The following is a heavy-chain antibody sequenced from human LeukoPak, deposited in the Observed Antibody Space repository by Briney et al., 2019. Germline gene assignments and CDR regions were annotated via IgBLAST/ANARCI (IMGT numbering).Heavy chain of an antibody. CDR1: GFTFSDHW. D-gene: IGHD3-16*01. CDR2: INTDGTTT. J-gene: IGHJ4*02. CDR3: VRALGDY. V-gene: IGHV3-74*01. Sequence: GGSLRLSCTASGFTFSDHWMYWVRQAPGKGLVSVSHINTDGTTTNYAASVKGRFTISRDNAKNTLYLQMNSLRAEDTAVYYCVRALGDYWGQGTLVTVSS.